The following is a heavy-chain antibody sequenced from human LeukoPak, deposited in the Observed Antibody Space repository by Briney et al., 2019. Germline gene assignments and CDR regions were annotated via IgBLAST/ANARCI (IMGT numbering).Heavy chain of an antibody. CDR2: INHSGST. CDR3: ARGGGSLYNWNPLSHCFDI. Sequence: SETLSLTCAVYGGSFSGYYWSWIRQPPGKGLEWIGEINHSGSTNYNPSLKSRVTISVDTSKNQFSLKLSSVTAADTAVYYCARGGGSLYNWNPLSHCFDIWGQGTMVTVSS. D-gene: IGHD1-20*01. CDR1: GGSFSGYY. J-gene: IGHJ3*02. V-gene: IGHV4-34*01.